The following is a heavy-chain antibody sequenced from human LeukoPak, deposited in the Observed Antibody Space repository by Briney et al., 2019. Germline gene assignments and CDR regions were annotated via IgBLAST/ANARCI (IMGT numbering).Heavy chain of an antibody. Sequence: GGSLRLSCAASGFTFDDYAMHWVRQAPGKGLEWVSLISWDGGSTYYADSVKGRFTISRDNSKNSLYLQVNSLRAEDTALYYCARGDYVWGSYRYYDYWGQGTLVTVSS. J-gene: IGHJ4*02. CDR2: ISWDGGST. V-gene: IGHV3-43D*03. CDR1: GFTFDDYA. D-gene: IGHD3-16*02. CDR3: ARGDYVWGSYRYYDY.